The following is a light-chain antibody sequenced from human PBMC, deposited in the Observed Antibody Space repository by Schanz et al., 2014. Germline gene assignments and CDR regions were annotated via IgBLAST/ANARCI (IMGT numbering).Light chain of an antibody. Sequence: EIVLTQSPGTLSFSPGERATLSCRATQNVDTSYLAWYQQKPGQAPRLLIYGASTRATGIPARFSGSGSGTEFTLTISSLQSEDFAVYYCQQYSNWPPLTFGGGTKVEIK. J-gene: IGKJ4*01. CDR2: GAS. CDR3: QQYSNWPPLT. CDR1: QNVDTSY. V-gene: IGKV3-15*01.